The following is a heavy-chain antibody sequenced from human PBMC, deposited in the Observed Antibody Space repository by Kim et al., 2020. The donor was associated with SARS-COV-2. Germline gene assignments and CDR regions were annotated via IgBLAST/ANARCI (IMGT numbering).Heavy chain of an antibody. V-gene: IGHV1-46*01. J-gene: IGHJ4*02. Sequence: ASVKVSCKASGYTFTSYYMHWVRQAPGQGLEWMGIINPSGGSTSYAQKFQGRVTMTRDTSTSTVYMELSSLRSEDTAVYYCAREGSAGSGSYYLDYWGQGTLVTVSS. CDR3: AREGSAGSGSYYLDY. CDR1: GYTFTSYY. CDR2: INPSGGST. D-gene: IGHD3-10*01.